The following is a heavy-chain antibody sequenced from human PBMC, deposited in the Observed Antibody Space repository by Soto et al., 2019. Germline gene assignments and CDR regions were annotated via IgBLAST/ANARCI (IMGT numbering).Heavy chain of an antibody. D-gene: IGHD3-16*01. V-gene: IGHV4-61*03. J-gene: IGHJ4*02. Sequence: QVQLQESGPGLVKPSETLSLTCTVSGASVSSGTYFWSWIRLPPGKGLEWIAYVYSSGSTNYNPSLKSRVTXSVDTSKNHFSLNLSXXTXXXXXXXXXXXASRTAVGGXDYWGX. CDR2: VYSSGST. CDR1: GASVSSGTYF. CDR3: XXASRTAVGGXDY.